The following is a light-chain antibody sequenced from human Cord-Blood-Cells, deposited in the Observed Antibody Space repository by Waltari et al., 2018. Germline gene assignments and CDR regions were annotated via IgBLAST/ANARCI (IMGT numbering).Light chain of an antibody. Sequence: QSVLTQPPSASGTPGQRVTISCSGSSSNIGSNYVYWYQQLPGTAPKPLIYRNKQRPSGVPDRVSGSKSGTSASLAISGLRSEDEADYYCAAWDDSLSGYVLGTGTKVTVL. CDR2: RNK. CDR1: SSNIGSNY. V-gene: IGLV1-47*01. CDR3: AAWDDSLSGYV. J-gene: IGLJ1*01.